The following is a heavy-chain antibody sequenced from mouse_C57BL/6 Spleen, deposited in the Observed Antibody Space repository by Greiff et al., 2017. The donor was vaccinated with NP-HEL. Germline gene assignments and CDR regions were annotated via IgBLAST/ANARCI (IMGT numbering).Heavy chain of an antibody. J-gene: IGHJ4*01. CDR1: GYTFTSYW. CDR2: IDPSDSYT. Sequence: QVQLQQPGAELVKPGASVKLSCKASGYTFTSYWMQWVKQRPGQGLEWIGEIDPSDSYTNYNQKFKGKATLTVDTSSSTAYMQLSSLTSEDSAVYYCARPAKGYYAMDYWGQGTSVTVSS. V-gene: IGHV1-50*01. CDR3: ARPAKGYYAMDY.